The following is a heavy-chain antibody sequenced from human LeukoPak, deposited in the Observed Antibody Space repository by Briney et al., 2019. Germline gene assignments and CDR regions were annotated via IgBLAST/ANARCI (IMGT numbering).Heavy chain of an antibody. V-gene: IGHV3-48*01. CDR1: GFTFSTYN. CDR3: ARDLQVTTGYYFDY. Sequence: GGSLRLSCAASGFTFSTYNMNWVRQAPGKGLEWVSYITSSSSTIYYADSVKGRFTISRDNAKNSLYLQMNSLRAEDTAVYCCARDLQVTTGYYFDYWGQGTLVTVYS. CDR2: ITSSSSTI. D-gene: IGHD4-11*01. J-gene: IGHJ4*02.